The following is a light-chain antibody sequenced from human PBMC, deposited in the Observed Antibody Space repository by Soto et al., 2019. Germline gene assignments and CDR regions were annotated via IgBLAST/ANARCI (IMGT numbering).Light chain of an antibody. Sequence: QSVLTQPPSVSGSPGQSITISCTGTSSDVGGYNYVSWYQQHPGKAPKLMIFEVSYRPSGVSTRFSGSKSGNTASLTISGLQAEDEADYYCSSSTSSSTVVFGGGTKLTVL. CDR2: EVS. J-gene: IGLJ3*02. V-gene: IGLV2-14*01. CDR1: SSDVGGYNY. CDR3: SSSTSSSTVV.